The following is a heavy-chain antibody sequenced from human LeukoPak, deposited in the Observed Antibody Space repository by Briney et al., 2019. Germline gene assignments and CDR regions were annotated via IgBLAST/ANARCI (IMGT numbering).Heavy chain of an antibody. V-gene: IGHV1-69*13. CDR3: ARGDPETSSFDY. D-gene: IGHD6-13*01. Sequence: ASVKVSCKASGGTFSSYAISWVRQAPGQGLEWMGGIIPIFGTANYAQKFQGRVTITADESTSTAYMELSSLRSEDTAVYYRARGDPETSSFDYWGQGTLVTVSS. J-gene: IGHJ4*02. CDR1: GGTFSSYA. CDR2: IIPIFGTA.